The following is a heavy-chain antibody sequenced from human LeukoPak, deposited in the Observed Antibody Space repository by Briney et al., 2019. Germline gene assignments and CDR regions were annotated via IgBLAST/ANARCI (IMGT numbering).Heavy chain of an antibody. CDR2: ISSSGSTI. CDR1: GFTFSSYG. J-gene: IGHJ3*02. D-gene: IGHD4-17*01. V-gene: IGHV3-48*03. CDR3: ARVDYVGAFDI. Sequence: PGGSLRLSCAASGFTFSSYGMNWVRQAPGKGLEWVSYISSSGSTIYYADSVKGRFTISRDNAKNSLYLQMNSLRAEDTAVYYCARVDYVGAFDIWGQGTMVTVSS.